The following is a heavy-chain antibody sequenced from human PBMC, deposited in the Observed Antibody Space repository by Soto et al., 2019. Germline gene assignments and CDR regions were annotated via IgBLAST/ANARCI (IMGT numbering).Heavy chain of an antibody. Sequence: NPSETLSLTCAVSGGSISSSNWWSWVRQPPGKGLEWIGEIYHSGSTNYNPSLKSRVTISVDKSKNQFSLKLSSVTAADTAVYYCARVPLSTGSRYNWFDPWGQGTLVTVSS. CDR3: ARVPLSTGSRYNWFDP. V-gene: IGHV4-4*02. CDR2: IYHSGST. D-gene: IGHD1-1*01. CDR1: GGSISSSNW. J-gene: IGHJ5*02.